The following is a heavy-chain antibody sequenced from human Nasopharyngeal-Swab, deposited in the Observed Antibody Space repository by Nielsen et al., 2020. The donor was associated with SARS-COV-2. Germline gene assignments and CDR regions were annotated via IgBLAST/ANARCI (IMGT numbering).Heavy chain of an antibody. D-gene: IGHD1-26*01. V-gene: IGHV3-30*03. J-gene: IGHJ6*02. CDR1: GFTFSSYG. Sequence: GGSLRLSCAASGFTFSSYGMHWVRQAPGKGLEWVAVISYDGSNKYYADSVKGRFTISRDNAKNSLYLQMNSLRAEDTAVYYCAAHSGSSLGYYYGMDVWGQGTTVTVSS. CDR3: AAHSGSSLGYYYGMDV. CDR2: ISYDGSNK.